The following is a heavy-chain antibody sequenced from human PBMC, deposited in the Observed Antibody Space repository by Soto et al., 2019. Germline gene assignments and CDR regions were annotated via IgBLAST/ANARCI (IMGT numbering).Heavy chain of an antibody. J-gene: IGHJ4*02. CDR2: ISAYNGNT. CDR3: ARLNYYDSSGYYLLDY. Sequence: GASVKVSCKASGYTFTSYGISWVRQAPGQGLEWMGWISAYNGNTNYAQKLQGRVTMTTDTSTSTAYMELRSLRSDDTAVYYCARLNYYDSSGYYLLDYWGQGTLVTVS. D-gene: IGHD3-22*01. CDR1: GYTFTSYG. V-gene: IGHV1-18*04.